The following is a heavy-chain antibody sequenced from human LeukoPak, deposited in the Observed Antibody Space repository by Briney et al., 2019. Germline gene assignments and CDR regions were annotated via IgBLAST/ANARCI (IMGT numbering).Heavy chain of an antibody. V-gene: IGHV3-7*01. D-gene: IGHD5-12*01. J-gene: IGHJ4*02. CDR1: GFTFSSYW. CDR2: INHNGNVN. CDR3: ATLVATTRFDY. Sequence: PGGSLRLFCAASGFTFSSYWMNWARQAPGKGLEWVASINHNGNVNYYVDSVKGRFTISRDNAKNSLYLQMNSLRAEDTAVYYCATLVATTRFDYWGQGTLATVSS.